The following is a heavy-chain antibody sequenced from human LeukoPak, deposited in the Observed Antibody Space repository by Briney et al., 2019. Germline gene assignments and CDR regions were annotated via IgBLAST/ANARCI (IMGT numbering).Heavy chain of an antibody. CDR3: ARDLTRYYYDSVFDY. Sequence: GGSLRLSCAASGFTFSSYGMHWVRQAPGKGLEWVAFIRYDGSNKYYADSVKGRFTISRDNSKNTLYLQMNSLRAEDTAVYYCARDLTRYYYDSVFDYWGQGTLVTVSS. CDR2: IRYDGSNK. CDR1: GFTFSSYG. J-gene: IGHJ4*02. D-gene: IGHD3-22*01. V-gene: IGHV3-30*02.